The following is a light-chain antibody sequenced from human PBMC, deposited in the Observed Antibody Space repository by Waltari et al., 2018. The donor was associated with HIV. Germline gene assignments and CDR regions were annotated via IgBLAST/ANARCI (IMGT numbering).Light chain of an antibody. Sequence: IVMTQPPPSLSVSPGDRATLPGRPNQNVITNLAWYQQKPGQVSRLLIHGASTRATGSPARFSGSGSGTEFTLTISSLQSEDFAVYFCQQYYNWPRTFGGGTKVEI. CDR1: QNVITN. CDR3: QQYYNWPRT. J-gene: IGKJ4*01. V-gene: IGKV3-15*01. CDR2: GAS.